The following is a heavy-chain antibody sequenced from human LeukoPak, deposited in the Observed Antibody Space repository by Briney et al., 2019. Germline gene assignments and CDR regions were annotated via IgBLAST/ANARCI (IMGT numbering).Heavy chain of an antibody. D-gene: IGHD3-16*01. CDR1: GFTFSNYA. CDR3: AKVPQTRGYFDY. Sequence: PGGSLRLSCAAPGFTFSNYAMRWVRQAPGKGLEWVSGISGSDDSTYYADSVKGRFTISRDNSKNTLYLQMNSLRAEDTAVYYSAKVPQTRGYFDYWGQGTLVTVSS. J-gene: IGHJ4*02. CDR2: ISGSDDST. V-gene: IGHV3-23*01.